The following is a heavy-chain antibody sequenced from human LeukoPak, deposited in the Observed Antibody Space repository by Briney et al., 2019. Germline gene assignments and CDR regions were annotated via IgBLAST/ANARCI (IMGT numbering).Heavy chain of an antibody. CDR3: AKDEEAAVAGLFDY. CDR1: GFSFSSYS. Sequence: GGSLRLSCAASGFSFSSYSMNWVRQAPGKGLEWISSISSSNLMYDADSVKGRFTISRDNAKNSLYLHMNSLRVEDTAVYYCAKDEEAAVAGLFDYWGQGTLVTVSS. V-gene: IGHV3-21*01. J-gene: IGHJ4*02. CDR2: ISSSNLM. D-gene: IGHD6-19*01.